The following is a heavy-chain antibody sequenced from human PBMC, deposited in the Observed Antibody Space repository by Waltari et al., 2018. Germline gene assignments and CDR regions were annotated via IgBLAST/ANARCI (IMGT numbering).Heavy chain of an antibody. V-gene: IGHV5-51*03. D-gene: IGHD5-18*01. CDR3: ARRGGYSYGFADY. J-gene: IGHJ4*02. CDR2: IYPGDSDT. CDR1: GYSFSSYW. Sequence: VQLVQYGAEVQMRGEVLKISCKGSGYSFSSYWIGWWRPMPGKGLEWMGIIYPGDSDTRYSPSFQGQVTISADKSISTAYLQWSSLKASDTAMYYCARRGGYSYGFADYWGQGTLVTVSS.